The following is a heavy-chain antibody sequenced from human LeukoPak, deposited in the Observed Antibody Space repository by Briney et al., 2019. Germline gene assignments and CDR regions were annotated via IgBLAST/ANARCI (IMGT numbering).Heavy chain of an antibody. CDR1: GFTFTNSW. Sequence: GGSLRLSCAASGFTFTNSWMAWVRQAPGKGLEWVANIKQDGSTKHYADSLKGRFTISRDNPKNSLYLQMNNLSADDTAVYYCTRDTDGSLDYWGQGILVTVAS. J-gene: IGHJ4*02. V-gene: IGHV3-7*01. D-gene: IGHD1-26*01. CDR2: IKQDGSTK. CDR3: TRDTDGSLDY.